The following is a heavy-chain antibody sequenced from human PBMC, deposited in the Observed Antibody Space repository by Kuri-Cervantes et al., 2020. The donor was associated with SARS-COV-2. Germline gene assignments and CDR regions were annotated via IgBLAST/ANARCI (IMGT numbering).Heavy chain of an antibody. J-gene: IGHJ4*02. CDR3: ARVGSAVRRDFDY. CDR2: IYYSGST. D-gene: IGHD6-25*01. Sequence: SCTVSGGSISSYYWSWIRQPPGKGLEWIGYIYYSGSTNYNPSLKSRVTISVDTSKNQFSLKLSSLTAADTAVYYCARVGSAVRRDFDYWGQGTLVTVSS. V-gene: IGHV4-59*08. CDR1: GGSISSYY.